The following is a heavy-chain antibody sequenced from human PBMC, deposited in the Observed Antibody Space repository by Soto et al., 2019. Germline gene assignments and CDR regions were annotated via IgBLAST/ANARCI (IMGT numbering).Heavy chain of an antibody. V-gene: IGHV1-3*05. Sequence: QVQLVQSGAEEKKPGASVKVSCKASGYTFSSYAMQWVRQAPGQRLEWMGWINAGNGNTKYSQKFQGRVTITRDTSASTAYMELSSLRSEDTAVYYCARDGVVARMGYWGQGTLVTVSS. D-gene: IGHD3-22*01. CDR2: INAGNGNT. CDR1: GYTFSSYA. CDR3: ARDGVVARMGY. J-gene: IGHJ4*02.